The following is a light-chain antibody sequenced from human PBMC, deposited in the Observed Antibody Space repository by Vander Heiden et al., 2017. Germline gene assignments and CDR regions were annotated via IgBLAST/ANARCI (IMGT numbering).Light chain of an antibody. V-gene: IGKV1-39*01. CDR1: QSISNF. CDR2: AAS. J-gene: IGKJ2*01. CDR3: QQNFITPYP. Sequence: DSKMTQSPSSLSASVGDRVTITCRASQSISNFLNWYQLKPGNAPKLLIYAASTLQTRAPSRFSASGYGIDFTLTISSLQPEDFATYYCQQNFITPYPFGQGTKLNIK.